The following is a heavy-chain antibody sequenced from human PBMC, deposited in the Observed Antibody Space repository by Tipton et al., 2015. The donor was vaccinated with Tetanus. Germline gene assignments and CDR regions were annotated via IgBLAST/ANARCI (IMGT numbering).Heavy chain of an antibody. D-gene: IGHD3-22*01. CDR3: AKDREPPGGYYDSSGLDV. CDR1: GFTFDDYA. CDR2: ISWDGGST. Sequence: SLRLSCAASGFTFDDYAMHWVRQAPGKGLEWVSLISWDGGSTYYADSVKGRFTISRDNSKNSLYLQMNSLRAEDTALYYCAKDREPPGGYYDSSGLDVWGQGTTVTVSS. V-gene: IGHV3-43D*04. J-gene: IGHJ6*02.